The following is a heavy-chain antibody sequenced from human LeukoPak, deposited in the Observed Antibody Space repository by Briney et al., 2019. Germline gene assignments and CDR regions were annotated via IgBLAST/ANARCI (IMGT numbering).Heavy chain of an antibody. CDR2: ISWNSGSI. J-gene: IGHJ4*02. D-gene: IGHD6-13*01. V-gene: IGHV3-9*01. Sequence: GGSLRLSCAASGFTFDDYAMHWVRQAPRKGLEWVSGISWNSGSIGYADSVKGRFTISRDNAKNSLYLQMSSLRAEDTALYYCAKDSGYSSSWPDYWGQGTLVTVSS. CDR1: GFTFDDYA. CDR3: AKDSGYSSSWPDY.